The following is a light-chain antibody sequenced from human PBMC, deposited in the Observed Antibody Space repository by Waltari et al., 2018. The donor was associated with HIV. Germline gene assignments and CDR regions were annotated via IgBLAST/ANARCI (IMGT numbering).Light chain of an antibody. V-gene: IGLV3-25*03. Sequence: SYELTQPPSVSVSPGQTARITCSGDALPKQYAYWYHQKPGQAPVLVIYKDTERPSGIPGRFSGSSSGTTVTLTISGVQAEDEADYYCQSADSSGTGVFGGGTKLTVL. CDR1: ALPKQY. J-gene: IGLJ3*02. CDR3: QSADSSGTGV. CDR2: KDT.